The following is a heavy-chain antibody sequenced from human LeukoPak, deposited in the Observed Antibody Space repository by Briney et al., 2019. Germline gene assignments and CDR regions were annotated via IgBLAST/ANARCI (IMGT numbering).Heavy chain of an antibody. CDR3: VKALRHCYYYGMDV. CDR2: IYSGGST. V-gene: IGHV3-53*01. J-gene: IGHJ6*02. Sequence: GGSLRLSCGASGFTVWSNYMSWVPPAPGEGVEWGSVIYSGGSTYYADSVRGRFTISRDNSQKTLYLQMNSLRAAHTGVYFCVKALRHCYYYGMDVWGQGTTVAVCS. CDR1: GFTVWSNY.